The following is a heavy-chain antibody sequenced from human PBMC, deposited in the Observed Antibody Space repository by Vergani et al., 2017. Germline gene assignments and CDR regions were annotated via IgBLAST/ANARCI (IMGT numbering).Heavy chain of an antibody. CDR2: VSTGTKSQ. D-gene: IGHD3-10*01. Sequence: QLVESGGGWVQPGGSLRLSCVVSGFDFSSYIMNWVRQAPGKGLEWVSFVSTGTKSQSYAESVKGRFTISRDSAKNSLYLQMDSLRAEDTAVYYCLTLVRGVKPSDYYYYGMDVWGQGTTVTVSS. J-gene: IGHJ6*02. V-gene: IGHV3-48*01. CDR3: LTLVRGVKPSDYYYYGMDV. CDR1: GFDFSSYI.